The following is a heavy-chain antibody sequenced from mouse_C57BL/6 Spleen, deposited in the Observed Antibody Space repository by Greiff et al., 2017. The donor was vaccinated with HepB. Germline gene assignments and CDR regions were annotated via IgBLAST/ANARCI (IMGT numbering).Heavy chain of an antibody. Sequence: EVKLMESGGGLVKPGGSLKLSCAASGFTFSDYGMHWVRQAPEKGLEWVAYISSGSSTIYYADTVKGRFTISRDNAKNTLFLQMTSLRSEDTAMYYCAGGYDRGDYYAMDYWGQGTSVTVSS. CDR2: ISSGSSTI. CDR3: AGGYDRGDYYAMDY. D-gene: IGHD2-2*01. CDR1: GFTFSDYG. J-gene: IGHJ4*01. V-gene: IGHV5-17*01.